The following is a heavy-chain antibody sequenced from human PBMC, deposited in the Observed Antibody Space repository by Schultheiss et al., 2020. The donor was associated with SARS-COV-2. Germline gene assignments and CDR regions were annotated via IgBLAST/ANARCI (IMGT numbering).Heavy chain of an antibody. V-gene: IGHV4-59*01. D-gene: IGHD3-3*01. CDR3: ATNTIFGVVTNIYYYYGMDV. Sequence: SQTLSLTCAVYGGSFSGYYWSWIRQPPGKGLEWIGYIYYSGSTNYNPSLKSRVTISVDTSKNHFSLKLSSVTAADTAVYYCATNTIFGVVTNIYYYYGMDVWGQGTTVTVSS. CDR2: IYYSGST. J-gene: IGHJ6*02. CDR1: GGSFSGYY.